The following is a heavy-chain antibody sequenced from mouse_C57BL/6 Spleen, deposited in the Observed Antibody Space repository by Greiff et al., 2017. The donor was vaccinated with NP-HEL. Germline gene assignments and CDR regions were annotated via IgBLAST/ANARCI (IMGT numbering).Heavy chain of an antibody. J-gene: IGHJ4*01. CDR3: SRSYYYGTPYAMDY. Sequence: EVKLEESGGGLVKPGGSLKLSCAASGFTFSDYGMHWVRQAPEKGLEWVAYISTGSSTIYYADTVKGRSTISRDNANNTLFLQMTSLRSEDTAMYYCSRSYYYGTPYAMDYWGQGTSVTVSS. CDR1: GFTFSDYG. D-gene: IGHD1-1*01. CDR2: ISTGSSTI. V-gene: IGHV5-17*01.